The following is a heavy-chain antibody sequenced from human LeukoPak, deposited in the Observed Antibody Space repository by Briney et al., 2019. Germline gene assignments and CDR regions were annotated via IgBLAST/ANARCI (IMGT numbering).Heavy chain of an antibody. CDR1: GGSFSGYY. D-gene: IGHD2-21*01. V-gene: IGHV4-34*01. J-gene: IGHJ4*02. Sequence: SETLSLTCAVYGGSFSGYYWIWIRQPPGKGLEWIGEIHNSGSTNYNPSLKSRVTISVDTSNNQFSLRLSSVTDADTAVYYCARGQGGALLDYWGQGTLVTVSS. CDR2: IHNSGST. CDR3: ARGQGGALLDY.